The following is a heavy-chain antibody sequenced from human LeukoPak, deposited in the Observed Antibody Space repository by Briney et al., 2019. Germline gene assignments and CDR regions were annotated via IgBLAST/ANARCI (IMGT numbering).Heavy chain of an antibody. V-gene: IGHV3-21*03. CDR2: ISSSSSHI. J-gene: IGHJ4*02. Sequence: PGGSLRLSCAASGFTFSSYSMNWVRQAPGKGLAWVSSISSSSSHIYYAESVQGRFTISRDNAKSTLYLQMDSLRVEDTAVYYCGGVYYFDSWGQGTLVTVSS. D-gene: IGHD3-10*01. CDR1: GFTFSSYS. CDR3: GGVYYFDS.